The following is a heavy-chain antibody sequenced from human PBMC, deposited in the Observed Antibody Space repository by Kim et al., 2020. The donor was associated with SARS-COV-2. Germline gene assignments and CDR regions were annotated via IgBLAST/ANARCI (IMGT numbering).Heavy chain of an antibody. Sequence: LKGRFTISRDNSKHTLYLQMNSLSPEDTAIYYCTRGSTTSVHFYYGMDVWGQGTTVTVSS. CDR3: TRGSTTSVHFYYGMDV. J-gene: IGHJ6*02. V-gene: IGHV3-23*01. D-gene: IGHD4-17*01.